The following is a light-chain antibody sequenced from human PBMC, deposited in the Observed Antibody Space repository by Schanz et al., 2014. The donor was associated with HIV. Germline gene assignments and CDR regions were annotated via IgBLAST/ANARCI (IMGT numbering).Light chain of an antibody. V-gene: IGKV3-20*01. CDR2: DAS. J-gene: IGKJ1*01. CDR3: QQYGSSPWT. Sequence: EIVLTQSPATLSLSPGERGTLSCRASQSVGTFLAWLQQKPGQAPRLLIYDASTRATGIPDRFSGSASGTDFTLTISRVEPEDYAVYYCQQYGSSPWTFGQGTRVDVK. CDR1: QSVGTF.